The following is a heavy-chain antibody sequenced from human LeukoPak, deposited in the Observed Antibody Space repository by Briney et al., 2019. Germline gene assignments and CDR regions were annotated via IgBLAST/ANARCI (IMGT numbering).Heavy chain of an antibody. CDR2: ISSSGSTI. CDR1: GFTFSSYE. Sequence: PGGSLRLSCAASGFTFSSYEMNWVRQAPGKGLEWVSYISSSGSTIYYADSVKGRFTISRDNAKNSLYLQMNSLRAEDTAVYYCARDTRRFEGIQQLDPPGYWGQGTLVTVSS. V-gene: IGHV3-48*03. J-gene: IGHJ4*02. D-gene: IGHD6-13*01. CDR3: ARDTRRFEGIQQLDPPGY.